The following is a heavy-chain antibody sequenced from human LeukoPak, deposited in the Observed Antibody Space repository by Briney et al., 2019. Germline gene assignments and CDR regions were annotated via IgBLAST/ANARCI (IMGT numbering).Heavy chain of an antibody. J-gene: IGHJ4*02. V-gene: IGHV4-38-2*02. D-gene: IGHD5-18*01. CDR2: IFHNGNT. CDR3: ARIEDVTRGYNHAYYFDY. CDR1: GCSISSDYY. Sequence: SETLSLTCTVSGCSISSDYYWGWIRQPSGKGLEWIGNIFHNGNTYYNPSLKSRVTMSIDTSKKQFSLKLRTATAADTAVYYCARIEDVTRGYNHAYYFDYWGQGTLVTVSS.